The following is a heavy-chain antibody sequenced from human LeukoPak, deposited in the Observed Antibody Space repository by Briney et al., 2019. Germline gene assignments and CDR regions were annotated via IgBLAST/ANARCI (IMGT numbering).Heavy chain of an antibody. D-gene: IGHD6-13*01. CDR2: IYSGGST. CDR3: AKFIAAAGTRYFDY. CDR1: GFTVSSNY. Sequence: GGSLRLSCTASGFTVSSNYMIWLRQAPGKGLEWVSVIYSGGSTYYADSVKGRFTISRDNSKNTLYLQMNSLRAEDTAVYYCAKFIAAAGTRYFDYWGQGTLVTVSS. V-gene: IGHV3-53*01. J-gene: IGHJ4*02.